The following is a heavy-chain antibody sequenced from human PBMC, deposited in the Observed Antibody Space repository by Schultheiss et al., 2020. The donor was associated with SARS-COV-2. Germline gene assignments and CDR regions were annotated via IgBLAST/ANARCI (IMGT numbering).Heavy chain of an antibody. J-gene: IGHJ6*02. Sequence: ASVKVSCKASGYTFTSYYMHWVRQAPGQGLEWMGIINPSGGSTSYAQKFQGRVTMTTDTSTSTAYMELNSLRSDDTAVYYCARGWWVKPTYDSSGYAPYYYYGMDVWGQGTTVTVSS. CDR3: ARGWWVKPTYDSSGYAPYYYYGMDV. CDR2: INPSGGST. V-gene: IGHV1-46*01. D-gene: IGHD3-22*01. CDR1: GYTFTSYY.